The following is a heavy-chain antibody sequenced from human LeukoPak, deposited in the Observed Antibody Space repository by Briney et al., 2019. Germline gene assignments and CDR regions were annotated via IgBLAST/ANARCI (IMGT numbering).Heavy chain of an antibody. CDR3: ARDAYHRPEIAAAGTGDY. V-gene: IGHV1-18*01. D-gene: IGHD6-13*01. Sequence: GASVKVSCKASGYTFTSYGISWVRQAPGQGLEWMGWISAYNGNTNYAQKLQGRVTMTTDTSTSTAYMELRSLRSDDTAVYYCARDAYHRPEIAAAGTGDYWGQGTLVTVSS. CDR2: ISAYNGNT. J-gene: IGHJ4*02. CDR1: GYTFTSYG.